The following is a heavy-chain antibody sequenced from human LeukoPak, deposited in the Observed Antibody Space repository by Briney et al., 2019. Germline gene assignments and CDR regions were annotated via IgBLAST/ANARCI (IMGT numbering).Heavy chain of an antibody. Sequence: SETLSLTCTVSGGSISSGAYFWSWIRQHPGKVLEWIGFIYYSGTTYYNPSLKSRLTLSKDTSKNHFSLTLSSVTAADTAVYYCARAHGSGGDYFDYWGQGTLVTVSS. D-gene: IGHD5-12*01. CDR3: ARAHGSGGDYFDY. CDR1: GGSISSGAYF. CDR2: IYYSGTT. J-gene: IGHJ4*02. V-gene: IGHV4-31*03.